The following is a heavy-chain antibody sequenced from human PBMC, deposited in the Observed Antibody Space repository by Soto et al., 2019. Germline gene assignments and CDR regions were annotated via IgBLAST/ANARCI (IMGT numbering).Heavy chain of an antibody. D-gene: IGHD1-26*01. CDR1: GYALTSFY. V-gene: IGHV1-46*01. CDR2: INPSSDYT. J-gene: IGHJ6*02. CDR3: GGTGAEYYYGMDV. Sequence: ASVKVSCKASGYALTSFYIHWVRQAPGQGLEWMGIINPSSDYTDYAQKFQGRVTMTRDTSTTTVYMELSSLRSEDTAVYYCGGTGAEYYYGMDVWGQGTTVTVSS.